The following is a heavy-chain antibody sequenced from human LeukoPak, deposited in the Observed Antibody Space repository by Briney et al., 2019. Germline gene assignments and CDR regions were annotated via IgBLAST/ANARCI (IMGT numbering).Heavy chain of an antibody. CDR3: ARLMETMVRGVQQFGLNWFDP. J-gene: IGHJ5*02. CDR1: GYTFTGCY. CDR2: INPNSGGT. V-gene: IGHV1-2*04. Sequence: ASVTVSCTASGYTFTGCYMHWVRQAPGQGLEWMGWINPNSGGTNYAQKFQGWVTMTRDTSISTAYMELSRLRSDDTAVYYWARLMETMVRGVQQFGLNWFDPWGQGTLVTVSS. D-gene: IGHD3-10*01.